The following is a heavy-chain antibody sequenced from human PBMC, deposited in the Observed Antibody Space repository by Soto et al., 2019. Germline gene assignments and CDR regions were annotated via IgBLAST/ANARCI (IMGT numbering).Heavy chain of an antibody. CDR1: GFTFSSYW. CDR3: ARVGVGHYEFDY. V-gene: IGHV3-74*01. CDR2: IKTDGSST. J-gene: IGHJ4*02. Sequence: PGGSLRLSCAASGFTFSSYWMHWVRQAPGEGLVWVSRIKTDGSSTSYADSVKGRFTISRDNAKNTMYLQMNSLRAEDTAVYYCARVGVGHYEFDYWGQGTRVTVSS. D-gene: IGHD3-16*01.